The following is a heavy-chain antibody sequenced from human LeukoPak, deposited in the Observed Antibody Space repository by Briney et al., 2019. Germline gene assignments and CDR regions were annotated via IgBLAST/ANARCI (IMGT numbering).Heavy chain of an antibody. CDR3: ARDSGSYYAFDY. D-gene: IGHD1-26*01. CDR2: ISSGSGYI. V-gene: IGHV3-21*01. J-gene: IGHJ4*02. Sequence: GGPLRLSCAASGFTFSTYSMNWVRQALGKELEWVSSISSGSGYIYYANSVKGRFTISRDNAKNSLYVQMSSLRAEDTAVYYCARDSGSYYAFDYGGQGTLVTVSS. CDR1: GFTFSTYS.